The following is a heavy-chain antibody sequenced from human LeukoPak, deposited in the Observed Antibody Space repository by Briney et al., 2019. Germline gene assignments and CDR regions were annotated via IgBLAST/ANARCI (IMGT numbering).Heavy chain of an antibody. J-gene: IGHJ3*02. Sequence: GRSLRLSCAASGFTFDDYAVHWVRQAPGKGLEWVSGISWNSDSIGYADSVKGRFTISRDNAKNSLYLQMNSLRAEDMALYYCAKDKTRSSWYVDAFDIWGQGTMVTVSS. CDR1: GFTFDDYA. CDR3: AKDKTRSSWYVDAFDI. D-gene: IGHD6-13*01. V-gene: IGHV3-9*03. CDR2: ISWNSDSI.